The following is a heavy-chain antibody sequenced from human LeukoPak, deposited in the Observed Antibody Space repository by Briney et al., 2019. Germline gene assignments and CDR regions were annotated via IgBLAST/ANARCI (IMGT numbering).Heavy chain of an antibody. CDR3: ARDLKFYCGGDCSYTHFDY. CDR1: GYTFTSYG. CDR2: ISAYNGNT. Sequence: GASVKVSCKASGYTFTSYGISWVRQAPGQGLEWMGWISAYNGNTNYAQKLQSRVTMTTDTSTSTAYMELRSLRSDDTAVYYCARDLKFYCGGDCSYTHFDYWGQGTLVTVSS. D-gene: IGHD2-21*02. V-gene: IGHV1-18*01. J-gene: IGHJ4*02.